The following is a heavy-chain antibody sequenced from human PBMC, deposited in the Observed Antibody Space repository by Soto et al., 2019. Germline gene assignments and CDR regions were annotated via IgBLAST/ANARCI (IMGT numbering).Heavy chain of an antibody. V-gene: IGHV3-33*01. J-gene: IGHJ4*02. CDR2: IWYDGSNK. CDR1: GFTFSSYG. CDR3: ARDYYGSSGYDFDY. D-gene: IGHD3-22*01. Sequence: PGGSLRLSCAASGFTFSSYGMHWVRQAPGKGLEWVAVIWYDGSNKYYADSVKGRFTISRDNSKNTLYLQMNSLRAEDTAVYYCARDYYGSSGYDFDYWGQGTLVTVSS.